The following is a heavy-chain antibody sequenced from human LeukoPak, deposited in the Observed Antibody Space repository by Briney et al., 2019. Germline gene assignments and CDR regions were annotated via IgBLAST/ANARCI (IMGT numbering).Heavy chain of an antibody. D-gene: IGHD3-3*01. Sequence: ASVKVSCKASGYTFTSYGISWVRQAPGQGLEWMGWISAYNGNTNYAQKLQGRVTMTTDASTSTAYMELRSLRSDDTAVYYCARGYYDFWSGYYTLPYYYYYMDVWGKGTTVTVSS. CDR1: GYTFTSYG. CDR2: ISAYNGNT. V-gene: IGHV1-18*01. CDR3: ARGYYDFWSGYYTLPYYYYYMDV. J-gene: IGHJ6*03.